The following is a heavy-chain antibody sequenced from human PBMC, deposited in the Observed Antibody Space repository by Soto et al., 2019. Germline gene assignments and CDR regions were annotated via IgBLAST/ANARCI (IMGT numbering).Heavy chain of an antibody. CDR1: GFSFGSYA. V-gene: IGHV3-23*01. CDR3: ARWSYLDY. CDR2: ISGSDGKT. D-gene: IGHD3-3*01. J-gene: IGHJ4*02. Sequence: GGSLRLSCAASGFSFGSYALSWVRQAPGKGLEWVSTISGSDGKTFYADSVKGRFSISRDTSQSTLYLQMNSLRADDTAMYYCARWSYLDYWGQGTRVTAPQ.